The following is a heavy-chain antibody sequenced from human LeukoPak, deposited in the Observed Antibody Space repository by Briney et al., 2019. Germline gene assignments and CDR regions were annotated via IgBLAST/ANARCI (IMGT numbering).Heavy chain of an antibody. D-gene: IGHD2-2*01. Sequence: ASVKVSCKASGGTFSSYAISWVRQAPGQGLEWMGGIIPIFGTANYAQKFQGRVTITADESTSTAYMELSSLRSEDTAVYYCAKAPLGYWSSSSCLGPFDPWGQGTLVTVSS. CDR2: IIPIFGTA. J-gene: IGHJ5*02. V-gene: IGHV1-69*13. CDR1: GGTFSSYA. CDR3: AKAPLGYWSSSSCLGPFDP.